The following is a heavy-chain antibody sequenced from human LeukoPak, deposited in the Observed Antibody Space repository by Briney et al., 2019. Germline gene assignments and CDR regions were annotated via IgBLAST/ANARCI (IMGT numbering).Heavy chain of an antibody. V-gene: IGHV3-23*01. CDR1: GFTFSTYG. D-gene: IGHD3-10*01. CDR2: ISGSAATT. CDR3: AKRGPGSPQSGKYFFDY. J-gene: IGHJ4*02. Sequence: GGSLRLSCAASGFTFSTYGMTWVRQAPGKGLEWVSAISGSAATTFYADSVKGRFTISRDNSKNTLYLQMNSLRAEDTAVYYCAKRGPGSPQSGKYFFDYWGQGTLVTVSS.